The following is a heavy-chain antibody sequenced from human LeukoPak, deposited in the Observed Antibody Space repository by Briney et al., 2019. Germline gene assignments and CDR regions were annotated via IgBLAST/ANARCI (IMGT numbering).Heavy chain of an antibody. CDR2: ISWKSDSM. V-gene: IGHV3-9*01. CDR1: GFIFDDYA. CDR3: AKDGGHSSVLYYFES. D-gene: IGHD6-19*01. Sequence: SLRLSCEASGFIFDDYAMHWVRQVPGKGLEWVSGISWKSDSMRYADSVKGRFTVSRGNAKNSLYLQMNSLRPEDTAFYYCAKDGGHSSVLYYFESWGQGTLVTVSS. J-gene: IGHJ4*02.